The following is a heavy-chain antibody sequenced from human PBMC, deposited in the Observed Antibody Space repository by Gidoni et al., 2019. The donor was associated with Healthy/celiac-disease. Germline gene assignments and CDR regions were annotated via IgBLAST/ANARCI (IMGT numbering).Heavy chain of an antibody. CDR3: ARDRAMVRGVSYYYYYMDV. V-gene: IGHV3-66*01. CDR1: GFTVSRNY. CDR2: IYSGGST. Sequence: EVQLVESGGGWVQPGGSLRLSCAASGFTVSRNYMSWVRQAPGKGLEWVSVIYSGGSTYYADSVKGRFTISRDNSKNTLYLQMNSLRAEDTSVYYCARDRAMVRGVSYYYYYMDVWGKGTTVTVSS. D-gene: IGHD3-10*01. J-gene: IGHJ6*03.